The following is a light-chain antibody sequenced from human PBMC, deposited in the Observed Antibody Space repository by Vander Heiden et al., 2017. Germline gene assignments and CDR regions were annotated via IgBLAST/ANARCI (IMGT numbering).Light chain of an antibody. CDR1: KLGDKY. J-gene: IGLJ3*02. Sequence: SYELTQPPSVSVSPGQTASITCSGDKLGDKYACWYQQKPGQSPVLVIYQDSKRPSGIPERFSGSNSGNTATLTISGTQAMDEADYYCQAWDSSTANWVFGGGTKLTGL. CDR2: QDS. CDR3: QAWDSSTANWV. V-gene: IGLV3-1*01.